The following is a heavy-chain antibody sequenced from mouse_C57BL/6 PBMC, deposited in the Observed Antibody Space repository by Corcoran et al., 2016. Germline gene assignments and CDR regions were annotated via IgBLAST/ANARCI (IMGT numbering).Heavy chain of an antibody. CDR3: ARPDYYGSSPYWYFDV. Sequence: EVQLQQSGPELVKPGASVKISCKASGYTFTDYYMNWVKQSHGKSLEWIGDINPNNGGTSYNQKLKGKATLTVDKSSSTAYMELRSLTSEDSAVYYCARPDYYGSSPYWYFDVWGTGTTVTVSS. D-gene: IGHD1-1*01. CDR2: INPNNGGT. J-gene: IGHJ1*03. CDR1: GYTFTDYY. V-gene: IGHV1-26*01.